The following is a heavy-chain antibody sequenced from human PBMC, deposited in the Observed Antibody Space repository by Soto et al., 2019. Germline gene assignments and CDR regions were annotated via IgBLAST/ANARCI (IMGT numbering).Heavy chain of an antibody. V-gene: IGHV3-48*02. CDR3: ARGADYDSSGIRLNWFDP. J-gene: IGHJ5*02. CDR1: GFTFSSYD. Sequence: EVQLVESGGGLVQPGGSLRLSCAASGFTFSSYDMNWVRQAPGKGLEWVSYISSSSSTIYYADSVKGRFTISRDNAKNSLYLQMISLRDEDTAVYYCARGADYDSSGIRLNWFDPWGQGTLVTVSS. D-gene: IGHD3-22*01. CDR2: ISSSSSTI.